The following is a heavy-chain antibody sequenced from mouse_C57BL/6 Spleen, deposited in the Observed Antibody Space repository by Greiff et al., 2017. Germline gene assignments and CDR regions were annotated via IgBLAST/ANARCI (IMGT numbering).Heavy chain of an antibody. V-gene: IGHV1-5*01. D-gene: IGHD1-1*01. CDR1: GYTFTSYW. CDR2: IYPGNSDT. J-gene: IGHJ3*01. Sequence: VQLQQSGTVLARPGASVKMSCKTSGYTFTSYWMHWVKQRPGQGLEWIGAIYPGNSDTSYNQKFKSKAKLTAVTSASPAYMELSRLTNEDSAVXYCTEDDGSRENAWFAYWGKGTLVTVSA. CDR3: TEDDGSRENAWFAY.